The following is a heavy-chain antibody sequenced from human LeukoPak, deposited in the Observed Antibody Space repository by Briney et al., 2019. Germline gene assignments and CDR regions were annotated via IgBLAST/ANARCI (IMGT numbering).Heavy chain of an antibody. CDR3: ARGWELLLGALDY. CDR2: IYYSGST. CDR1: GGSISSYY. J-gene: IGHJ4*02. Sequence: SETLSLTCTVSGGSISSYYWSWIRQPPGKGLEWIGYIYYSGSTNYNPSLKSRVTISVDTSKNQFSLKLSSVTAADTAVYYCARGWELLLGALDYWGQGTLVTVSS. V-gene: IGHV4-59*01. D-gene: IGHD1-26*01.